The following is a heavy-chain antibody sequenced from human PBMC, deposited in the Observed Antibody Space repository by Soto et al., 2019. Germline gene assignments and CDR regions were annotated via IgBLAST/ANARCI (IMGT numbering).Heavy chain of an antibody. CDR1: GFTFSSYW. CDR2: INSDGSST. J-gene: IGHJ6*02. D-gene: IGHD6-6*01. V-gene: IGHV3-74*01. CDR3: ARDPSLGPRAARPFGDMDV. Sequence: VGSLRLSCAAYGFTFSSYWMHWVRQAPGKGLVWVSRINSDGSSTSYADSVKGRFTISRDNAKNTLYLQMNSLRAEDTAVYYCARDPSLGPRAARPFGDMDVWGQGTTVAVS.